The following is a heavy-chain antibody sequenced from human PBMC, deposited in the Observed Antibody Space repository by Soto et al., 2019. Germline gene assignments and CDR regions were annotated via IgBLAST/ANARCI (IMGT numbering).Heavy chain of an antibody. CDR2: IYYSGST. CDR1: GGSISSYY. CDR3: AREAATQIYDAFDI. J-gene: IGHJ3*02. Sequence: NPSETLSLTCTVSGGSISSYYWSWIRQPPGKGLEWIGYIYYSGSTNYNPSLKSRVTISVDTSKNQFSLKLSSVTAADTAVYYCAREAATQIYDAFDIWGQGTMVTVSS. D-gene: IGHD6-25*01. V-gene: IGHV4-59*01.